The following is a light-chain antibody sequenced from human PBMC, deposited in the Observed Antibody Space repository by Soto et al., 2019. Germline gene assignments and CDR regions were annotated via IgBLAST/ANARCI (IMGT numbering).Light chain of an antibody. CDR2: GGT. J-gene: IGLJ3*02. CDR3: CSYAGNSTWV. CDR1: SSDVGSYNS. V-gene: IGLV2-23*01. Sequence: QSVLTQPASVSGSPGQSITISCTGTSSDVGSYNSVSWYQQHPGKAPKFMIYGGTGRPSGVSNRFSGSKSGNTASLTISGLQAEDEADYYCCSYAGNSTWVFGGGTKVTVL.